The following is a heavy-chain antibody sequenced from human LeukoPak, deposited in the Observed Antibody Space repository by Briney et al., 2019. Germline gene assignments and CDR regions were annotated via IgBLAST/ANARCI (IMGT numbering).Heavy chain of an antibody. V-gene: IGHV1-18*01. CDR2: INTYNEET. CDR3: VRVGQQLILWFDP. CDR1: GYTFTNYG. Sequence: ASVKVSCKASGYTFTNYGIGWVRQAPGQGLELMGWINTYNEETDYAQKFQGRVTMTTDSSTNTAHMELRSLRSDDTAMYYCVRVGQQLILWFDPWGQGTLVTVSS. J-gene: IGHJ5*02. D-gene: IGHD6-13*01.